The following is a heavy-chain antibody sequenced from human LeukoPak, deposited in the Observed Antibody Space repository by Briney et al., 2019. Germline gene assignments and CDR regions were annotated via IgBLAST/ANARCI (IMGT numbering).Heavy chain of an antibody. Sequence: SETLSLTCAVYGGSFSGYYWSWIRQPPGKGLEWIGEINHSGSTNYNPSLKSRVTISVDTSKNQFSLKLSFVTAAGTAVYYCARHSTFFGVVIIKGRVRGPFDYWGQGTLVTVSS. J-gene: IGHJ4*02. CDR2: INHSGST. CDR3: ARHSTFFGVVIIKGRVRGPFDY. D-gene: IGHD3-3*01. CDR1: GGSFSGYY. V-gene: IGHV4-34*01.